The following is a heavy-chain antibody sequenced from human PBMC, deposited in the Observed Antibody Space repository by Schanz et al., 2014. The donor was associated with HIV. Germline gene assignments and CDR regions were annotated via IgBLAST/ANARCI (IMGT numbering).Heavy chain of an antibody. CDR2: ISHNGKND. J-gene: IGHJ4*02. V-gene: IGHV3-30*18. CDR3: AKAGLFFGQLWLGFFDY. CDR1: GFTFSTND. D-gene: IGHD3-10*01. Sequence: VQLVESGGGVVQPGKSLRLSCAASGFTFSTNDMHWVRQLPGKGLEWAAVISHNGKNDYYAESVKGRFTISRDNSKNTLDLQMNNLKPEDTAVYYCAKAGLFFGQLWLGFFDYWGQGAQVTVSS.